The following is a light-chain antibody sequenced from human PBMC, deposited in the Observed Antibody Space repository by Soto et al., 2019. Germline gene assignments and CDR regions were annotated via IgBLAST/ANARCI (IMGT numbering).Light chain of an antibody. Sequence: QSALTQPASVSGSPGQSITISCTGTSSDVGGYNYVSWYQQHPGKAPKLMIYGVSNRPSGISTRFSGSKSGDTASLTISGLQAEDEADYHCSSYTSSSTLDYVFGSGTKV. CDR1: SSDVGGYNY. J-gene: IGLJ1*01. V-gene: IGLV2-14*01. CDR3: SSYTSSSTLDYV. CDR2: GVS.